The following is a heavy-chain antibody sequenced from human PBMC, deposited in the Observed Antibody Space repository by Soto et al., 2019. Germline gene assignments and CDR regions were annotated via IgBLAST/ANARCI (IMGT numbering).Heavy chain of an antibody. CDR3: ARGTFNGGWYY. D-gene: IGHD6-19*01. J-gene: IGHJ4*02. CDR1: GGSISSSSYY. V-gene: IGHV4-61*05. CDR2: IYYSGST. Sequence: PSETLSLTCTVSGGSISSSSYYWGWIRQPPGKGLEWIGYIYYSGSTNYNPSLRSRVTISVDTSKNQFSLKLSSVTAADTAVYYCARGTFNGGWYYWGQGTLVTVSS.